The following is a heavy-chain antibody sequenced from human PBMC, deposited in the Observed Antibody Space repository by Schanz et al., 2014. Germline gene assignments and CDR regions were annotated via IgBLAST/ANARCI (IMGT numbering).Heavy chain of an antibody. D-gene: IGHD2-2*01. CDR3: ARDRSNNFDY. CDR2: ISGSGDHT. V-gene: IGHV3-23*04. Sequence: EVQVVESGGGLVQPGGSLRLSCAASGFTFSDHHMDWVRQAPGKGLEWVSVISGSGDHTHYADSVKGRFTISRDNSKNTLYLQMNSLRVEDTALYYCARDRSNNFDYWGQGTLVTVSS. CDR1: GFTFSDHH. J-gene: IGHJ4*02.